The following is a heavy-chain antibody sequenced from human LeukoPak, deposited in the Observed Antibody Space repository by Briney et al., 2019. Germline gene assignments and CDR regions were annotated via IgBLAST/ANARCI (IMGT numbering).Heavy chain of an antibody. CDR3: ARDRWGIVDY. CDR2: IYYSGST. J-gene: IGHJ4*02. CDR1: GGSISSYY. Sequence: PSETLSLTXTVSGGSISSYYWSWIRQPPGKGLEWIGYIYYSGSTNYNPSLKSRVTISVDTSKNQFSLKLSSVTAADTAVYYCARDRWGIVDYWGQGTLVTVSS. V-gene: IGHV4-59*01. D-gene: IGHD1-26*01.